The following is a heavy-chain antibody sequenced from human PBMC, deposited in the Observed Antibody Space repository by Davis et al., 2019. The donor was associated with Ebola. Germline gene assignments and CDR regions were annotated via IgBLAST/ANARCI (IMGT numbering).Heavy chain of an antibody. CDR3: ARAGGGDYGDNWYFDL. D-gene: IGHD4-17*01. Sequence: SSVPVSRKASVYTLPTYQMPWVGPALAQGLEWMGGITPILGIANYAQKFQGRVTITADESTSTAYMELSSLRSEDTAVYYCARAGGGDYGDNWYFDLWGRGTLVTVSS. CDR2: ITPILGIA. CDR1: VYTLPTYQ. J-gene: IGHJ2*01. V-gene: IGHV1-69*10.